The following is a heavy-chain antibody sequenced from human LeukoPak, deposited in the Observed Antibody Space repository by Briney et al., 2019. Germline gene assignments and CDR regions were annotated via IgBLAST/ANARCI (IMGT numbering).Heavy chain of an antibody. Sequence: GGSLRLSCAASGIILSSYWVSWVRQAPGKGLEWVANIKQDGSEKWYVDSVKGRFTISRDNAKNSLYLQMNSLRVEDTAVYYCAREFRSGYNSRWFDYWGQETLVTVSS. V-gene: IGHV3-7*01. D-gene: IGHD6-19*01. CDR2: IKQDGSEK. CDR1: GIILSSYW. J-gene: IGHJ5*01. CDR3: AREFRSGYNSRWFDY.